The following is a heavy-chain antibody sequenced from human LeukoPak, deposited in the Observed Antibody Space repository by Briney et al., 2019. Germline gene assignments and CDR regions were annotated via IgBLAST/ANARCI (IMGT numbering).Heavy chain of an antibody. Sequence: ASVKVSCKASGYTFTGYYMHWVRQAPGQGLEWMGWINPNSGGTNYAQKFQGRVTMTRDTSISTAYMELSRLRSDDTAVYYCARDPGYYYGSGSYNWFDPWGQGTLVTVSS. J-gene: IGHJ5*02. CDR2: INPNSGGT. V-gene: IGHV1-2*02. CDR1: GYTFTGYY. D-gene: IGHD3-10*01. CDR3: ARDPGYYYGSGSYNWFDP.